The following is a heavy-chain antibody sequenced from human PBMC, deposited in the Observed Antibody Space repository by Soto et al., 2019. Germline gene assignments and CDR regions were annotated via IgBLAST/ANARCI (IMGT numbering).Heavy chain of an antibody. J-gene: IGHJ5*02. CDR2: IYVTGAV. D-gene: IGHD2-21*01. Sequence: LSCSVSGAALNSGNYYWSWIRQVPGKGLEWIGHIYVTGAVDYNPSLRDRITISQDTSERQFSLNLRLVTAADTAVYYCARLRIATNNYKWFDPWGQGTLVTVSS. V-gene: IGHV4-31*03. CDR1: GAALNSGNYY. CDR3: ARLRIATNNYKWFDP.